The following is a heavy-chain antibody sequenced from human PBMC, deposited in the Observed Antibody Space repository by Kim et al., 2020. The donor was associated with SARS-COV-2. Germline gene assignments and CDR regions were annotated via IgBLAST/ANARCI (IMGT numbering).Heavy chain of an antibody. J-gene: IGHJ4*02. V-gene: IGHV3-33*01. CDR1: GFTFSSYG. CDR3: ARSYYYDSSGYLD. Sequence: GGSLRLSCAASGFTFSSYGMHWVRQAPGKGLEWVAVIWYDGSNKYYADSVKGRFTISRDNSKNTLYLQMNSLRAEDTAVYYCARSYYYDSSGYLDWGQGTLVTVSS. CDR2: IWYDGSNK. D-gene: IGHD3-22*01.